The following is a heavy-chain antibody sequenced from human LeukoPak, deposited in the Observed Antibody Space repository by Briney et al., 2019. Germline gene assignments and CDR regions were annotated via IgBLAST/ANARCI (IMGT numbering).Heavy chain of an antibody. V-gene: IGHV3-66*01. Sequence: PGGSLRLSCAASGFTVSNNYMSWLRQAPGKGLEWVSVIYSGGSTYYADSVKGRFTISRDNSKNTLYLQMNSLRAEDTAVYYCARVRGCSGGSCYSDAFDIWGQGTMVTVSS. J-gene: IGHJ3*02. CDR1: GFTVSNNY. D-gene: IGHD2-15*01. CDR3: ARVRGCSGGSCYSDAFDI. CDR2: IYSGGST.